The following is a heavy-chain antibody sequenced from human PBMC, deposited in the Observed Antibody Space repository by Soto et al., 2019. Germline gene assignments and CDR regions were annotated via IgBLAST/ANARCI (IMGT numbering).Heavy chain of an antibody. V-gene: IGHV4-4*02. J-gene: IGHJ6*02. D-gene: IGHD2-15*01. CDR1: GDSISSRNW. CDR3: ARAGRGYCSGISFDAGLYGMYV. CDR2: ISHSGNT. Sequence: QVQLQESGPGLVKPSGTLSLTCAVSGDSISSRNWWSWVRQPPGKGLEWIGEISHSGNTNYNPSLKLRGTISVDRSKYQFSLNLSSVTAADTAVYYCARAGRGYCSGISFDAGLYGMYVWGQGTTVTVSS.